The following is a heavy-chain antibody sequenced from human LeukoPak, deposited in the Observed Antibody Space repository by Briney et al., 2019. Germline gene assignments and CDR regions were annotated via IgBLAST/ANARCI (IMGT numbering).Heavy chain of an antibody. CDR1: DGSFSGYY. CDR3: ARDVRRSSSSSNSYYYYMDV. V-gene: IGHV4-34*01. Sequence: SETLSLTCAVYDGSFSGYYWSWIRQPPGKGLEWIGEINHSGSTNYNPSLKSRVTMSVDTSKNQFSLKLDSVTAADTAVYYCARDVRRSSSSSNSYYYYMDVWGKGTTVTVSS. CDR2: INHSGST. J-gene: IGHJ6*03. D-gene: IGHD6-6*01.